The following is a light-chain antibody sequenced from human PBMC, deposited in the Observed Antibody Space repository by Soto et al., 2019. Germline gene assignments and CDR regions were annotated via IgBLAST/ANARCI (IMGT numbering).Light chain of an antibody. J-gene: IGLJ1*01. CDR3: CSYAGSDYV. Sequence: QSVLTQPRSVSGSPGQSVTISCTGTSSDVGNYNYVSWYRPHPGKAPKLMIYDVTKRPSGVPDRFSGSKSGNTASLTISRLQAEDEADYYCCSYAGSDYVFGTGTKVTVL. V-gene: IGLV2-11*01. CDR2: DVT. CDR1: SSDVGNYNY.